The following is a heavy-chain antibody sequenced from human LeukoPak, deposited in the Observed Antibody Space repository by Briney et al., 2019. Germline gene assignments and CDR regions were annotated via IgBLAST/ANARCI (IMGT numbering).Heavy chain of an antibody. V-gene: IGHV3-74*01. CDR2: IHSGGSSE. Sequence: GGSQTLSCAASGLPHSSYWIHWVRQAPEKALMWVSGIHSGGSSENYADSVKGRCTISRDNAKNTRYLQMNSLRAEDTAVYYCASLPGIAAAGTWGYGGQGTLVTVSS. CDR3: ASLPGIAAAGTWGY. J-gene: IGHJ4*02. CDR1: GLPHSSYW. D-gene: IGHD6-13*01.